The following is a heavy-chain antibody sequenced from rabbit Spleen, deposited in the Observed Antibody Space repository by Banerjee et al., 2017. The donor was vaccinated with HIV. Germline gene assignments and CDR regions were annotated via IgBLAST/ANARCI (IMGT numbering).Heavy chain of an antibody. CDR3: ARDTGSSFSSYGMDL. CDR1: GFDFSDYG. J-gene: IGHJ3*01. Sequence: QEQLVESGGGLVQPEGSLKLSCKASGFDFSDYGMSWVRQAPGKGLEWISCIAGSSSGFTYSATWAKGRFTISKTSSTTVTLQMTSLTAADTATYFCARDTGSSFSSYGMDLWGQGTLVTVS. CDR2: IAGSSSGFT. V-gene: IGHV1S45*01. D-gene: IGHD8-1*01.